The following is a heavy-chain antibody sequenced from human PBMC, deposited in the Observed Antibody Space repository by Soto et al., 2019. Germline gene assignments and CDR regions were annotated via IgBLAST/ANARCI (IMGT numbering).Heavy chain of an antibody. CDR1: GFSFRDYD. V-gene: IGHV3-53*01. Sequence: EVQLVESGGGSVQPGESLRLSCAASGFSFRDYDMHWVRQRKGKGLEWVSVIYSGGSTHDADSVKGRFTISRDNSKNTVHLQMNSLRVDDTAVYFCSTSSRNEYHFAMDAWGQGTTVIVSS. CDR2: IYSGGST. CDR3: STSSRNEYHFAMDA. J-gene: IGHJ6*02. D-gene: IGHD6-6*01.